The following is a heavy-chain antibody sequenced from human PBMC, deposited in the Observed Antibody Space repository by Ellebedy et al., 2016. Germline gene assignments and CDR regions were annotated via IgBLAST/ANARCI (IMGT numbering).Heavy chain of an antibody. J-gene: IGHJ5*02. CDR1: GGSISSYY. D-gene: IGHD6-13*01. V-gene: IGHV4-59*12. CDR2: IYYSGST. CDR3: ARMYSSSFRRFDP. Sequence: SETLSLTCTVSGGSISSYYWSWIRQPPGKGLEWIGYIYYSGSTNYNPSLKSRVTISVDTSKNQFSLKLSSVTAADTAVYYCARMYSSSFRRFDPWGQGTLVTVSS.